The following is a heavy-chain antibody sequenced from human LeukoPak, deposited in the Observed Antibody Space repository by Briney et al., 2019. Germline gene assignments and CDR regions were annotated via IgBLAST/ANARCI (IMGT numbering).Heavy chain of an antibody. V-gene: IGHV3-74*01. CDR2: INTDGSST. CDR3: ARGGMEQWLAFDY. CDR1: GFTFSSYG. Sequence: GGSLRLSCAASGFTFSSYGMHWVRQAPGKGLEWVSRINTDGSSTSHADSVKGRFTISRDNAKNTLYLQMNSLRAEDTAVYYCARGGMEQWLAFDYWGQGTLVTVSS. J-gene: IGHJ4*02. D-gene: IGHD6-19*01.